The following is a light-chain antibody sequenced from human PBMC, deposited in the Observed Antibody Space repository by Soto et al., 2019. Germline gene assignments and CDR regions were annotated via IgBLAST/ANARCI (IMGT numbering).Light chain of an antibody. CDR3: QQYSSYWT. CDR1: QSINNW. Sequence: DIQMTQSPSTLSASVGDRVTITCRASQSINNWLAWYQQKPGKAPKLLIYDASSLGSGVPSRFSGSGSGTEFTLTISSLQPDDFATYYCQQYSSYWTFGQGTKVEIK. J-gene: IGKJ1*01. V-gene: IGKV1-5*01. CDR2: DAS.